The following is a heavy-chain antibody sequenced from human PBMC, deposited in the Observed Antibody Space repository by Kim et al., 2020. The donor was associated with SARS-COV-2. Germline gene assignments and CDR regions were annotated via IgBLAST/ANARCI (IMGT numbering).Heavy chain of an antibody. CDR3: ARGAYDFWSGPDEQDFDP. CDR2: INASNGNT. J-gene: IGHJ5*02. D-gene: IGHD3-3*01. V-gene: IGHV1-3*01. Sequence: ASVKVSCKASGYTFTSYAMHWVRQAPGQRLEWMGWINASNGNTKYSQKFQGRVTITRDTSASTAYMELSSLRSEDTAVYYCARGAYDFWSGPDEQDFDPWGQGTLVTVSS. CDR1: GYTFTSYA.